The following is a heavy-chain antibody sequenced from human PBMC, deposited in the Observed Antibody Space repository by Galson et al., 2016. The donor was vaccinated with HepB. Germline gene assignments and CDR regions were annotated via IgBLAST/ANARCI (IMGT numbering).Heavy chain of an antibody. D-gene: IGHD3-10*01. V-gene: IGHV3-53*01. Sequence: SLRLSCAASGFTVSSTYMTWVRQPPGKGLEWVSIIYSGGRKYYADSLKGRFTISRDNSKSTLLLEMNSLTVDDTAVYYCARVGAVRAEEGLDVWGHGTTVTVSS. J-gene: IGHJ6*02. CDR1: GFTVSSTY. CDR2: IYSGGRK. CDR3: ARVGAVRAEEGLDV.